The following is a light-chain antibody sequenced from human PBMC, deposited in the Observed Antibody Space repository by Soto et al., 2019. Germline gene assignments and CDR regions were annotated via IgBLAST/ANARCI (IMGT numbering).Light chain of an antibody. CDR1: QTITSY. Sequence: DIQMTQSPSSLSASVGDRVTITCRASQTITSYLNWYQQKPGKAPKLLVYAASTLLSGVPARFSGGGSGTDFTLIIDSLQPEDFATYSCQQSYSSPWTFGQGTKVEVK. CDR2: AAS. J-gene: IGKJ1*01. CDR3: QQSYSSPWT. V-gene: IGKV1-39*01.